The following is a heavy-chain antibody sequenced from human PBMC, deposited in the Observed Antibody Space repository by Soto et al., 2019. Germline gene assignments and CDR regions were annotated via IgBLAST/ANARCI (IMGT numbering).Heavy chain of an antibody. CDR1: GGSISSGGYY. J-gene: IGHJ1*01. V-gene: IGHV4-31*03. CDR2: IYYSGST. D-gene: IGHD6-13*01. Sequence: QVQLQESGPGLVKPSQTLSLTCTVSGGSISSGGYYWSWIRQHPGKGLEWIGYIYYSGSTYYNPSLQSRVTRSVDTSKNQFSLKLSSVTAADPAVYYCAREIAAAGFQHWGQGTLVTVSS. CDR3: AREIAAAGFQH.